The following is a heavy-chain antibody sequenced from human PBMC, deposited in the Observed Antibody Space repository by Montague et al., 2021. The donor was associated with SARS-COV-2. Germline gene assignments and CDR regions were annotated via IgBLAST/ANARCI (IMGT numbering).Heavy chain of an antibody. CDR1: GGSVSSDTRN. CDR2: IFYKGNT. Sequence: SETLSLTCTVSGGSVSSDTRNWAWIRQPPGKGLEWIASIFYKGNTYYNPSLRSRFTISISTSKNQFFLRVAPVTAADTAVYYCARVPNGRHDNWGPGALVTVSS. J-gene: IGHJ4*02. D-gene: IGHD2-8*01. V-gene: IGHV4-39*01. CDR3: ARVPNGRHDN.